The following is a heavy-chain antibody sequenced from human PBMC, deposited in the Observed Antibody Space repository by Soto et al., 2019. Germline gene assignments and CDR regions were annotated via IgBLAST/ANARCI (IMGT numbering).Heavy chain of an antibody. V-gene: IGHV3-66*01. CDR3: ASRYIWGSYRSYAIDY. D-gene: IGHD3-16*02. CDR1: GFTVSSNY. Sequence: GGSLRLSCAASGFTVSSNYMSWVRQAPGKGLEWVSVIYSGGSTYYADSVKGRFTISRDNSKNTLYLQMNSLRAEDTAVYYCASRYIWGSYRSYAIDYWGQGTLVTVSS. J-gene: IGHJ4*02. CDR2: IYSGGST.